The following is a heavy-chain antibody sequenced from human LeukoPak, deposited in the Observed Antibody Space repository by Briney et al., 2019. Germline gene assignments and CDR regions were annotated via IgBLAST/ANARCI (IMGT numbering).Heavy chain of an antibody. CDR1: GGSISSYY. V-gene: IGHV4-59*01. CDR2: IYYSGST. Sequence: SETLSFTGTVSGGSISSYYWSWIRQPPGKGLEGSGYIYYSGSTNYHPSLKSRVTISVDTSKNQFSLKLSSVTAADTAVYYCARGAVDYYDSSGYYYPPFDYWGQGTLVTVSS. J-gene: IGHJ4*02. D-gene: IGHD3-22*01. CDR3: ARGAVDYYDSSGYYYPPFDY.